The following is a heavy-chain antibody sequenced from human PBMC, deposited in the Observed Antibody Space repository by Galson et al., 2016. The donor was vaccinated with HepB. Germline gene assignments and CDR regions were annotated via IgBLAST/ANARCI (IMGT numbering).Heavy chain of an antibody. V-gene: IGHV5-51*01. D-gene: IGHD1-7*01. CDR2: MYPGDSDT. CDR1: GYSFMTYW. Sequence: QSGAEVKKPGESLKISCKVSGYSFMTYWTGWVRQMPGKGLEWMGVMYPGDSDTRYSPSFQGQVTISADRSINTAYLQLSSLKASDTAIYYGARPISGTTTAFEIWGQGTMVTVSS. J-gene: IGHJ3*02. CDR3: ARPISGTTTAFEI.